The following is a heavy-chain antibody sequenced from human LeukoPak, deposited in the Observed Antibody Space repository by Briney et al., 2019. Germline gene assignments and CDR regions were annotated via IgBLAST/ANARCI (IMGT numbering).Heavy chain of an antibody. D-gene: IGHD5-18*01. CDR3: AIEEGYSYGSFDY. Sequence: GGSLRLSCAASGFTFSTYWMNWFRQTPGKGLEWVAKIKADGGEKDHVASVKGRFTISRDNAKNSLYLQMNSLRVEDTAVYYCAIEEGYSYGSFDYWGQGTLVTVSS. V-gene: IGHV3-7*01. CDR2: IKADGGEK. CDR1: GFTFSTYW. J-gene: IGHJ4*02.